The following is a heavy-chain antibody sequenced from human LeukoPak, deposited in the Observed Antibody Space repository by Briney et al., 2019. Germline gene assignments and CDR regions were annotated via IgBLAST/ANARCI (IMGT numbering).Heavy chain of an antibody. V-gene: IGHV4-4*07. Sequence: SETLSLTCTVSGGSISSYYWSWIRQPAGKGLEWIGRIYTSGSTNYNPSLKSRVTMSVDTSKNQFSLKLSSVTAADTAVYYCARDSPVRGGGSPFDYWGQGTLVTVSS. D-gene: IGHD3-10*01. CDR3: ARDSPVRGGGSPFDY. CDR1: GGSISSYY. J-gene: IGHJ4*02. CDR2: IYTSGST.